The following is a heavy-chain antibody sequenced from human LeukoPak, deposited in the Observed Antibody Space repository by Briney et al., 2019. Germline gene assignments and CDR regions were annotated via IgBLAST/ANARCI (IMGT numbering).Heavy chain of an antibody. J-gene: IGHJ4*02. CDR2: FSGSGGSI. V-gene: IGHV3-23*01. Sequence: GGSLRLSCAASGFTFYSYAMNWVRQTPGKGLEWVSTFSGSGGSIYYADSVKGRFTISRDNSKNTLYLQMNSLRAEDTAVYYCAREQQLGVDYWGQGTLVTVSP. D-gene: IGHD6-13*01. CDR3: AREQQLGVDY. CDR1: GFTFYSYA.